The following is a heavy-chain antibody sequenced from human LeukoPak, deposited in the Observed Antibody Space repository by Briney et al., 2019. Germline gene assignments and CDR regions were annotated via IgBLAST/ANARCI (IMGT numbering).Heavy chain of an antibody. J-gene: IGHJ4*02. CDR3: ARDPNNWINSYFDY. V-gene: IGHV4-34*01. CDR2: INHSGST. CDR1: GGSFSGYY. D-gene: IGHD1/OR15-1a*01. Sequence: PSETLSLTCAVYGGSFSGYYWSWIRQPPGKGLEWIGEINHSGSTNYNPSLKGRVTISVDTSKNQFSLKLSSVTAADTAVYYCARDPNNWINSYFDYWGQGTLVTVSS.